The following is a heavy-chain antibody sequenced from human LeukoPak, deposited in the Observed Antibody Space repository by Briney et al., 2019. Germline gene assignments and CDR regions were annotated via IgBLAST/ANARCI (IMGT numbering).Heavy chain of an antibody. CDR3: ARRYYYDSSGYSEY. CDR1: GNNFNNFT. CDR2: ILPVFGTA. V-gene: IGHV1-69*08. J-gene: IGHJ4*02. D-gene: IGHD3-22*01. Sequence: ASAKVSCKASGNNFNNFTINWVRQAPGQGLEWMGRILPVFGTATYAQKFRDKVTITADTATSTAYIQLSSLTSDDTAVYFCARRYYYDSSGYSEYWGQGTRLTVSS.